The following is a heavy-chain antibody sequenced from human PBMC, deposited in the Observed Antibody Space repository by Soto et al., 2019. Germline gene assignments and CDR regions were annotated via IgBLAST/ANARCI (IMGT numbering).Heavy chain of an antibody. CDR3: ACNWGNSLKNWLAP. J-gene: IGHJ5*02. CDR2: IIPVLATT. Sequence: ASVKVSCKASAGTFPHYALSWVRQAPGQGLEWIGGIIPVLATTTYAQKFQGRVSIIADESTNKVYMELSSLRSEDTAVYYCACNWGNSLKNWLAPWGQGTPVTVSS. D-gene: IGHD7-27*01. CDR1: AGTFPHYA. V-gene: IGHV1-69*13.